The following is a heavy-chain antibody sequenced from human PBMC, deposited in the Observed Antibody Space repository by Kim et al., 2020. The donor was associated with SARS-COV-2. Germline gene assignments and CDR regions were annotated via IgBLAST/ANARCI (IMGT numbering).Heavy chain of an antibody. CDR1: GGSISSYY. D-gene: IGHD6-19*01. J-gene: IGHJ5*02. V-gene: IGHV4-59*13. CDR3: ARGRPYSSVWYVQSNLFDP. Sequence: SETLSLTCTVSGGSISSYYWSWIRQPPGKGLEWIGYIYYSGSTNYNPSLKSRVTISVDTSKNQFSLKLSSVTAADTAVYYCARGRPYSSVWYVQSNLFDP. CDR2: IYYSGST.